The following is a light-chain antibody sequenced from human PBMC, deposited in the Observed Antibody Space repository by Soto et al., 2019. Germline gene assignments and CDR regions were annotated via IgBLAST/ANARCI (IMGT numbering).Light chain of an antibody. CDR3: KVSAHHPEA. CDR1: QSVSSS. J-gene: IGKJ1*01. V-gene: IGKV1-5*03. Sequence: DIWWSQSRATLFVCPWERARLSCWASQSVSSSYLAWYQQKPGKAPKLLIYKASTLKSGVPSRFSGTGSGPEITHACSLLKPDDPVTYSRKVSAHHPEAFAEGTQLDIK. CDR2: KAS.